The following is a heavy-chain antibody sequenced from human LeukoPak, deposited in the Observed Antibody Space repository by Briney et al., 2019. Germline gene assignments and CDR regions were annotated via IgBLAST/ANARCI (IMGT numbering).Heavy chain of an antibody. Sequence: SETLSLTCTVSGGSISSYFWSWIRQPPGKGLEWIGYVYYSGSTNYNPSLKSRVTISVDTSKKQFSLKLSSATAADTAGDYCARVLDLPNRGLDAFDIWDQGTMVTVSS. CDR3: ARVLDLPNRGLDAFDI. J-gene: IGHJ3*02. CDR2: VYYSGST. V-gene: IGHV4-59*01. D-gene: IGHD3-16*01. CDR1: GGSISSYF.